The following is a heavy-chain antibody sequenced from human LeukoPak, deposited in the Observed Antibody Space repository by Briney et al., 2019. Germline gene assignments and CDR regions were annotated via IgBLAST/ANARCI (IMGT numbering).Heavy chain of an antibody. J-gene: IGHJ4*02. CDR1: GFTFSSYS. CDR2: ISGNSRYI. V-gene: IGHV3-21*01. Sequence: GGSLRLSCAASGFTFSSYSMNWVRQAPGRGLEWVSSISGNSRYILYADSVRGRFTISRDDAKSTLFLQMNNLRAEDTAVYYCARFETRGTGDFDNWGQGTLVTVSS. CDR3: ARFETRGTGDFDN. D-gene: IGHD3/OR15-3a*01.